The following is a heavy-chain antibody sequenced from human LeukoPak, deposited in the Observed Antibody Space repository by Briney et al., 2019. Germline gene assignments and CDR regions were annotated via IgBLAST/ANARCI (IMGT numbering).Heavy chain of an antibody. J-gene: IGHJ4*02. CDR2: INHSGST. D-gene: IGHD3-10*01. V-gene: IGHV4-34*01. CDR3: ARASDVQDYGSGSPLIDY. Sequence: SETLSLTCAVYGGSFSGYYWSWIRQPPGKGLEWIGEINHSGSTNYNPSLKSRVTISVDTSKNQFSLKLSSVTAADTAVYYCARASDVQDYGSGSPLIDYWGQGTLVTVPS. CDR1: GGSFSGYY.